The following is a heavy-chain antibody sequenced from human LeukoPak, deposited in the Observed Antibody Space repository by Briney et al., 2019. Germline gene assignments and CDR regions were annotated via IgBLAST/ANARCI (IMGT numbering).Heavy chain of an antibody. D-gene: IGHD3-10*01. CDR3: ARVSYYYGSGSYLVDY. J-gene: IGHJ4*02. V-gene: IGHV4-4*07. Sequence: SETLSLTCTVSGGSISSYYWSWIRQPAGKGLEWIGRIYTSGSTNYNPSLKSRVTMSVDTSKNQFSLKLSSVTAADTAVYYCARVSYYYGSGSYLVDYWGQRTLVTVSS. CDR2: IYTSGST. CDR1: GGSISSYY.